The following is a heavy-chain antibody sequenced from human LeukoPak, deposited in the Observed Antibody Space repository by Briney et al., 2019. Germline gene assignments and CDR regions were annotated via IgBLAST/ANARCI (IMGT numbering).Heavy chain of an antibody. Sequence: KPSETLSLTCAVSAYSIRGDDYWGWVRQSPGKGLEWIGSIYHSGSTHYNPSLKSRVTISVDTSKNQFSLMLNSVTAADTAVYYCARNRSMTTTPGFDPWGQGTLVTVSS. J-gene: IGHJ5*02. CDR2: IYHSGST. D-gene: IGHD4-11*01. CDR3: ARNRSMTTTPGFDP. V-gene: IGHV4-38-2*01. CDR1: AYSIRGDDY.